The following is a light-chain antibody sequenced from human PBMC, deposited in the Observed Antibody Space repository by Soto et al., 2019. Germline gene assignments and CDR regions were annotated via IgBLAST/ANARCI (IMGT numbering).Light chain of an antibody. V-gene: IGKV1-27*01. CDR2: AAS. CDR1: QDISNY. CDR3: HKYSTAPRT. Sequence: DIEMTQCPSSLSASVGDRVTITCRASQDISNYLAWFQQKPGKVPKLVIYAASTLQSGVPSRFGGSGSGTDFALTISSLQPEDVGTYYCHKYSTAPRTFGQGTKVDIK. J-gene: IGKJ1*01.